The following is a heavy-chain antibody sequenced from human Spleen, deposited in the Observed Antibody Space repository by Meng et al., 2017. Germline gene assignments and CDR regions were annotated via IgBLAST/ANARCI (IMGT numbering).Heavy chain of an antibody. D-gene: IGHD6-25*01. CDR2: INPKSGDT. CDR3: ARDEDISAAGKLFGDY. Sequence: ASVKVSCKASGYTFTGYYIHWVRRAPGQGLEWMGRINPKSGDTHYAQKFQARVTMTGDTSISTAYMELSRLRSDDTAMYYCARDEDISAAGKLFGDYWGQGTLVTVSS. CDR1: GYTFTGYY. J-gene: IGHJ4*02. V-gene: IGHV1-2*06.